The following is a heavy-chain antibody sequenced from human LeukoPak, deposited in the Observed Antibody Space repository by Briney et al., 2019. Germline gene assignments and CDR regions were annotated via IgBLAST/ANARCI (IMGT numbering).Heavy chain of an antibody. Sequence: GGSLRLSCAASGFTVSSDFMSWVRQAPGKGLEWVSAISGGGDTTYYADSVKGRFTISRDNSKNTLYLQMNSLRAEDTAVYYCAKDQITMIKGFFDYWGQGTLVTVSS. CDR1: GFTVSSDF. CDR3: AKDQITMIKGFFDY. D-gene: IGHD3-22*01. J-gene: IGHJ4*02. CDR2: ISGGGDTT. V-gene: IGHV3-23*01.